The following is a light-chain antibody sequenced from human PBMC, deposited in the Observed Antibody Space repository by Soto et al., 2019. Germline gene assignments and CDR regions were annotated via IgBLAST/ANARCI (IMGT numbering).Light chain of an antibody. V-gene: IGKV3-15*01. J-gene: IGKJ1*01. CDR3: LQYHNLWA. CDR1: QNIYSN. CDR2: RAS. Sequence: TLSVSPGERVTLSCRASQNIYSNIAWYQQRPGQAPRLLIYRASTRATGVPARFSVSGSGTDFTLTISSLQSEDFTVYSCLQYHNLWAFGQGTKVDIK.